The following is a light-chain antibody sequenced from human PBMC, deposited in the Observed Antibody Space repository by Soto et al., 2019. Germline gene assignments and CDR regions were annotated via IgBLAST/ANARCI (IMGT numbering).Light chain of an antibody. CDR2: GAS. J-gene: IGKJ1*01. V-gene: IGKV3-20*01. CDR1: QSVTSNY. Sequence: EIVLTQSPGTLSLSPGERATLSCRASQSVTSNYLAWYQQKPGQAPRLLVYGASSRATGISDRFSGSGSGTEFNLTISSLQSEDFGVYYCQQYGSSGTFGQGTKVDI. CDR3: QQYGSSGT.